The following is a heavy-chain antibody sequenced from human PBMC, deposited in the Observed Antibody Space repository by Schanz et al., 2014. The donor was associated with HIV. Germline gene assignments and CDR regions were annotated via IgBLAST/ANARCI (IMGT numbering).Heavy chain of an antibody. CDR1: GFTFSSYA. CDR3: ALSRPSGYGGSWYFDL. D-gene: IGHD2-15*01. J-gene: IGHJ2*01. Sequence: EVQLLESGGGLVQPGGSLRLSCAASGFTFSSYAMSWVRQAPGKGLEWVSAISGSSITYSADSVKGQFTISRDNSKNTLYLQMNSLRAEDTAVYYCALSRPSGYGGSWYFDLWGRGTLVAVSS. CDR2: ISGSSIT. V-gene: IGHV3-23*01.